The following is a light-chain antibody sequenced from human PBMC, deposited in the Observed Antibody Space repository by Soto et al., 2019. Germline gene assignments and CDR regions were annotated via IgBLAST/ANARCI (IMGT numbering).Light chain of an antibody. J-gene: IGKJ4*01. V-gene: IGKV3-20*01. CDR2: GAS. CDR3: QQYGSSLI. CDR1: QSVSSSY. Sequence: EIVLTQSPGTLSLSPGERATLSCRASQSVSSSYLAWYQQKPGQAPRLLIYGASSRATGIPDRFSGSGSGTDFTLTISRLEPEEFAVYYCQQYGSSLIFGGGTKVEIK.